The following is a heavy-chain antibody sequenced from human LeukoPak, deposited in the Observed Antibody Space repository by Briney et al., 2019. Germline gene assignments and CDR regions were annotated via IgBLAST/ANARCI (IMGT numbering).Heavy chain of an antibody. CDR3: AKGAIFGVTTRGYGMDV. CDR1: GFTFSSYA. Sequence: PGGSLRLSCAVSGFTFSSYAMSWVRQAPGKGLEWVSAISGSGGSTYYADSVKGRFTISRDNSKNTLYLQMNSLRAEDTAVYYCAKGAIFGVTTRGYGMDVWGQGTSVTVSS. D-gene: IGHD3-3*01. J-gene: IGHJ6*02. V-gene: IGHV3-23*01. CDR2: ISGSGGST.